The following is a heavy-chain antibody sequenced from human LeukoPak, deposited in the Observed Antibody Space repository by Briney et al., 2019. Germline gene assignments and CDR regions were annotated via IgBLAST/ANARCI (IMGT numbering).Heavy chain of an antibody. CDR1: GFTFTSSA. D-gene: IGHD3-22*01. CDR3: AADSRGDDAFNI. V-gene: IGHV1-58*02. CDR2: SVVGSGNT. J-gene: IGHJ3*02. Sequence: SVKVSCKASGFTFTSSAMQWVRQARGQRLEWMGWSVVGSGNTHYAQKFQERVTITRDMSTSTAYMELSSLRSEDTAVYYCAADSRGDDAFNIWARGTMVTVSS.